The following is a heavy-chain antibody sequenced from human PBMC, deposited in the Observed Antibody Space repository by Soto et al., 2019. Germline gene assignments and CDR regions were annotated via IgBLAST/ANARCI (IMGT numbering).Heavy chain of an antibody. CDR3: VTNYAYYYYYGMDV. CDR2: IYYSGST. J-gene: IGHJ6*02. Sequence: EALSLSCTVAGGSMSSSSYYWGWIRQPPGKGLEWIGSIYYSGSTYYNPSLKSRVTISVDTSKNQFSLKLSSVTAADTAVYYCVTNYAYYYYYGMDVWGQGTTVTV. V-gene: IGHV4-39*01. D-gene: IGHD4-4*01. CDR1: GGSMSSSSYY.